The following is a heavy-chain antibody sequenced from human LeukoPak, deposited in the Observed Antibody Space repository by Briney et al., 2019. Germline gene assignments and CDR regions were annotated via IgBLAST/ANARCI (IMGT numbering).Heavy chain of an antibody. D-gene: IGHD3-10*01. J-gene: IGHJ4*02. V-gene: IGHV4-38-2*02. Sequence: SETLSLTCTVSGYSISSGYYWGWIRQPPGKGLEWIGSIYHSGSTYYNPSLKSRVTISVDTSKNQFSLKLSSVTAADTAVYYCARGGVWFGELFGRSFDYWGQGTLVTVSS. CDR3: ARGGVWFGELFGRSFDY. CDR1: GYSISSGYY. CDR2: IYHSGST.